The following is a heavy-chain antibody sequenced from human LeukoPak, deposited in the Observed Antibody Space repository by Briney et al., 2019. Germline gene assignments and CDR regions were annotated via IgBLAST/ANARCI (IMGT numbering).Heavy chain of an antibody. Sequence: GGSLRLSCAASGFTFSSYAMSWVRQAPGKGLEWVSAISGSGGSTYYADSVKGRFTISRDNSKNTLYLQMNSLRAEDTAVYYCANRHSSSWGFDYWGQRTLVTVSS. D-gene: IGHD6-13*01. CDR2: ISGSGGST. V-gene: IGHV3-23*01. CDR3: ANRHSSSWGFDY. CDR1: GFTFSSYA. J-gene: IGHJ4*02.